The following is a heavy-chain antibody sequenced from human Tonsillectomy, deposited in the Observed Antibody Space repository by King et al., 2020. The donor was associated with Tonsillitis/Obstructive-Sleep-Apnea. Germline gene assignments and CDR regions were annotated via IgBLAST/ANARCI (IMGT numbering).Heavy chain of an antibody. D-gene: IGHD3-3*01. J-gene: IGHJ2*01. Sequence: QLQESGPGLVKPSQTLSLTCTVSGGSITSSAYYWSWIRHHPGRGLEWIGYIYHSGTSYYSPSLKSRVSISVDTSKNQFSLKLSSVTAADTAVYYCARALCWSGAYFELWGRGTLVTVSS. CDR1: GGSITSSAYY. CDR3: ARALCWSGAYFEL. V-gene: IGHV4-31*03. CDR2: IYHSGTS.